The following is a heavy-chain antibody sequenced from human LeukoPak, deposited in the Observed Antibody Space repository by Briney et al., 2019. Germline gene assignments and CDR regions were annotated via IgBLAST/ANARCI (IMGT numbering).Heavy chain of an antibody. D-gene: IGHD3-22*01. CDR1: GFTFNIYA. V-gene: IGHV3-23*01. J-gene: IGHJ4*02. CDR2: ITSRDVTT. CDR3: VRDRPNYYDSSGHYYRRDGDY. Sequence: GGSLRLSCAAPGFTFNIYAMSWVRQSPGKGLEWVSSITSRDVTTYYTDSVKGRFTFSTDNPARTRYLQMTSLRAEDTAIYYCVRDRPNYYDSSGHYYRRDGDYWGQGTLVTVSS.